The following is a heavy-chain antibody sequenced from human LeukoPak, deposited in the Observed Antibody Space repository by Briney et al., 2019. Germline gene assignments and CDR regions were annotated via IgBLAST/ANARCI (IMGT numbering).Heavy chain of an antibody. V-gene: IGHV3-30-3*01. CDR2: ISYDGSNK. J-gene: IGHJ4*02. CDR1: GFTFSSYA. Sequence: PGGSLRLSCAASGFTFSSYAMHWVRQAPGKGLEWVAVISYDGSNKYYADSVKGRFTISRDNSKNRLYLQMNSLRAEDTAVYYCARVYDSGCYGGFDYWGQGTLVTVSS. D-gene: IGHD1-26*01. CDR3: ARVYDSGCYGGFDY.